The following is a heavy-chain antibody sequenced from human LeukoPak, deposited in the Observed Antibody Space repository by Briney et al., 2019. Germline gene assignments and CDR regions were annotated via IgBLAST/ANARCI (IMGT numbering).Heavy chain of an antibody. Sequence: GGSLRLSCAASGFTVSTNYMSWVRQAPGKGLEWVSIIYSGGTTYYADSVKGRFSISRDNSKNTLYLQMNSLRAEDTAVYYCARDPSSGHYWYFDLWGRGTLVTVSS. V-gene: IGHV3-53*01. CDR1: GFTVSTNY. J-gene: IGHJ2*01. CDR3: ARDPSSGHYWYFDL. D-gene: IGHD6-19*01. CDR2: IYSGGTT.